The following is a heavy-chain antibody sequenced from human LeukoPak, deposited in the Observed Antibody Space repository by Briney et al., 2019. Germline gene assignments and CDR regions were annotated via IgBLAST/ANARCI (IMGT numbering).Heavy chain of an antibody. V-gene: IGHV4-39*07. CDR3: ARDPIVGGRRFDP. J-gene: IGHJ5*02. Sequence: ASETLSLTCTVSGGSISSSSYYWGWIRQPPGKGLEWIGSIYYSGSTYDNPSLKSRVTISVDTSKNQFSLKLISVTAADTAVYYCARDPIVGGRRFDPWGQGILVTVSS. CDR2: IYYSGST. D-gene: IGHD3-22*01. CDR1: GGSISSSSYY.